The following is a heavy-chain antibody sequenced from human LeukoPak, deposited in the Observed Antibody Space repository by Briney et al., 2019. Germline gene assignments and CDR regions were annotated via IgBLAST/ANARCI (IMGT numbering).Heavy chain of an antibody. Sequence: GASVKVSCKASGYTFTGYYMHWVRQAPGQGLEWMGWINPNSGGTNYAQKFQGRVTMTRDTSISTAYMELSRLRSDDTAVYYCARDFYSFWAVVVPTWGYWGQGTLVTVSS. J-gene: IGHJ4*02. CDR1: GYTFTGYY. D-gene: IGHD2-2*01. CDR2: INPNSGGT. CDR3: ARDFYSFWAVVVPTWGY. V-gene: IGHV1-2*02.